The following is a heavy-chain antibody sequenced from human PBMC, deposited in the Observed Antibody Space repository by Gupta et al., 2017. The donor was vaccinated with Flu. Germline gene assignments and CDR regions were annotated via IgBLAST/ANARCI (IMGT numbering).Heavy chain of an antibody. D-gene: IGHD2-21*02. V-gene: IGHV1-2*02. Sequence: IDWVRQAPGQGLEWMGWIGPNNGDTNYARKFQGRVTMTRDTSISTAYMELTNLRSDDTAVYYCARDYGGDPSASFDLWGRGTLVTGSS. CDR3: ARDYGGDPSASFDL. J-gene: IGHJ2*01. CDR2: IGPNNGDT.